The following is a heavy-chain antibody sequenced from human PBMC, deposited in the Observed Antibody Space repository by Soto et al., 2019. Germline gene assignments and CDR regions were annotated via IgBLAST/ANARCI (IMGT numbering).Heavy chain of an antibody. CDR3: ASPVPHYYDSSGYPRGYYYYGMGV. CDR2: IIPIFGTA. J-gene: IGHJ6*02. V-gene: IGHV1-69*13. Sequence: SVKVSCKASGGTFSSYAISRVRQAPGQGLEWMGGIIPIFGTANYARKFQGRVTITADESTSTAYMELSSLRSEDTAVYYCASPVPHYYDSSGYPRGYYYYGMGVWGQGTTVTVSS. CDR1: GGTFSSYA. D-gene: IGHD3-22*01.